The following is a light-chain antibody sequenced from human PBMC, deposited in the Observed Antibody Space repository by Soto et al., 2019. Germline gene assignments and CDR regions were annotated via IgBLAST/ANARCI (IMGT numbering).Light chain of an antibody. CDR1: SSDVGTYNL. J-gene: IGLJ3*02. Sequence: QSALTQPASVSGSPGQSITISCTGTSSDVGTYNLVSWYQQHPGKAPKLMIYEVSKWPSGVSNRFSGSKSGNTASLTISGPQAEDEADYYCCSYAGSSTPRVFGGGTKVTVL. V-gene: IGLV2-23*02. CDR2: EVS. CDR3: CSYAGSSTPRV.